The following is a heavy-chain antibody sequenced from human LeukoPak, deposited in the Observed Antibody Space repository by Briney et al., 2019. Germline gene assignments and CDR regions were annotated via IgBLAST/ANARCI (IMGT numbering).Heavy chain of an antibody. CDR1: GFTFSSYS. V-gene: IGHV3-21*01. CDR3: ARDPPYYDFWSDDAYYFDY. CDR2: ISSSSSYI. Sequence: PGGSLRLSCAASGFTFSSYSMNWVRQAPGKGLEWVSSISSSSSYIYYADSVKGRFTISRDNAKNSLYLQMNILRAEDTAVYYCARDPPYYDFWSDDAYYFDYWGQGTLVTVSS. J-gene: IGHJ4*02. D-gene: IGHD3-3*01.